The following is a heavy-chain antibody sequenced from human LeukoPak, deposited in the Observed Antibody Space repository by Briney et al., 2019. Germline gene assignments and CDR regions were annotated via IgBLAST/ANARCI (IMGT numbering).Heavy chain of an antibody. CDR2: INHSGST. CDR3: ARGLRVHHVVRGRKPNWFDP. Sequence: PSETLSLTCAVYGGSFSGYYWSWIRQPPGKGLEWIGEINHSGSTNYNPSLKSRVTISVDTSKNQFSLKLSSVTAADTAVYYCARGLRVHHVVRGRKPNWFDPWGQGTLVTVSS. D-gene: IGHD3-10*01. V-gene: IGHV4-34*01. J-gene: IGHJ5*02. CDR1: GGSFSGYY.